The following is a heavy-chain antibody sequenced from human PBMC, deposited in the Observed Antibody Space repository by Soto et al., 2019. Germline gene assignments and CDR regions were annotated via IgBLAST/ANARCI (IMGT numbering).Heavy chain of an antibody. J-gene: IGHJ4*02. V-gene: IGHV1-69*01. CDR2: IVPLSGAT. D-gene: IGHD5-18*01. CDR1: GGSLNNYL. Sequence: QVQLVQSGAEMKKPGSSVKVSCKASGGSLNNYLITWVRQAPGQGLEWLGEIVPLSGATNSAQKFQGRVTITADDSTKTAYMELWSLRPEDTAMYFCARGGVDTVTFDYWGQGTLVTVSS. CDR3: ARGGVDTVTFDY.